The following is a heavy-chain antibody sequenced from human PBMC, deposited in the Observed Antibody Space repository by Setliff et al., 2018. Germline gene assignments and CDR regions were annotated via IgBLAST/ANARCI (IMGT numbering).Heavy chain of an antibody. D-gene: IGHD6-13*01. V-gene: IGHV7-4-1*02. CDR1: GYTFTSYG. CDR2: INTNTGNP. Sequence: ASVKVSCKASGYTFTSYGISWVRQAPGQGLEWMGWINTNTGNPTYAQGFTGRFVFSLETSVSTAYLQINSLKAADTAIYYCARAYGISWSAVDYWGQGTVVTVSS. J-gene: IGHJ4*02. CDR3: ARAYGISWSAVDY.